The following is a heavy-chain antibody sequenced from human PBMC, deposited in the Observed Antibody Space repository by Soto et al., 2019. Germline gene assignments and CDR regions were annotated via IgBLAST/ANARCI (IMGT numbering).Heavy chain of an antibody. CDR1: GFSLLTILLC. V-gene: IGHV2-5*01. CDR3: VRRDTPPTGPYFDY. J-gene: IGHJ4*02. D-gene: IGHD2-15*01. Sequence: SGPTLVNPTQTLTLTFTFSGFSLLTILLCVGWIRHPPGKALEWLALIYCNGDKRYSPSLKNRLTITGDTSKNQVALTVTNMDPVDTATYYCVRRDTPPTGPYFDYWGPGTLVTVSS. CDR2: IYCNGDK.